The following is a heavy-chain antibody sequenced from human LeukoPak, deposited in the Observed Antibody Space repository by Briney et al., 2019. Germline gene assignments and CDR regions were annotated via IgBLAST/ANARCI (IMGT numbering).Heavy chain of an antibody. D-gene: IGHD3-9*01. CDR3: AKRRPATGYEGGYFDY. V-gene: IGHV3-23*01. CDR2: ISGSGGRT. Sequence: PGGSLRLSCAASGFTFSSYDMTWVRQAPGKGLEWVSAISGSGGRTYYADSVKGRFTISRDNSKNTLYLQMNSLRAEDTAIYYCAKRRPATGYEGGYFDYWGQGTLVTVSS. CDR1: GFTFSSYD. J-gene: IGHJ4*02.